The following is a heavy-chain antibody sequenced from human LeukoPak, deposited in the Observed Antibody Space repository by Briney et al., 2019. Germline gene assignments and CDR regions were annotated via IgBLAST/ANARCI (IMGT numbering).Heavy chain of an antibody. Sequence: PSQTPSLICAISGDSVSSNSASWNWIRQSPSRGLEWLARTYYRSKWYNDYAVSVKSRISINADTSKNQFSLHLDSVTPEDTAVYFCARAGIASTYYFDYWGRGALVTVSS. V-gene: IGHV6-1*01. J-gene: IGHJ4*02. CDR1: GDSVSSNSAS. CDR2: TYYRSKWYN. D-gene: IGHD6-13*01. CDR3: ARAGIASTYYFDY.